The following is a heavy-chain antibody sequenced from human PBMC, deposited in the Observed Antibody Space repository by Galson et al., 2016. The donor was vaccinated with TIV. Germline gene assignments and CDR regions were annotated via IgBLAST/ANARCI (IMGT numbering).Heavy chain of an antibody. V-gene: IGHV2-5*02. Sequence: PALVKPTQTLTLTCTFSGFSLSTTKVGVAWVRQPPGEALEWLALIYWDDVKRYSPSLRSRLAISKDTSKNQVVLIMTNMDPVDTATYYCTHLPNMFYYGMAVWGQGTTVTVSS. J-gene: IGHJ6*02. CDR2: IYWDDVK. CDR1: GFSLSTTKVG. CDR3: THLPNMFYYGMAV. D-gene: IGHD3-10*02.